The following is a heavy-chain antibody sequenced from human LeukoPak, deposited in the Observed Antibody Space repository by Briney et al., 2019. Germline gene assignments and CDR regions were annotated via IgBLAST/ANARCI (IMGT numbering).Heavy chain of an antibody. V-gene: IGHV4-39*07. J-gene: IGHJ5*02. CDR1: GGSISSSSYY. CDR2: IYYSGST. CDR3: ARDCGSGMWVFDP. D-gene: IGHD6-19*01. Sequence: SETLSLTCTVSGGSISSSSYYWRWIRQPPGKGLEWIGTIYYSGSTYYNPSLKSRVTISVDTSTNQFSLKLSSVTAADTAVYYCARDCGSGMWVFDPWGQGTLVTVSS.